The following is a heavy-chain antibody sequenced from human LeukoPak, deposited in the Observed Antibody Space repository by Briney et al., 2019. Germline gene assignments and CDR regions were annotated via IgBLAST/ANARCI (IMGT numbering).Heavy chain of an antibody. CDR2: IYYNGAT. J-gene: IGHJ4*02. D-gene: IGHD3-16*02. Sequence: PSETLSLTCTVSGGSISSSYYYWGWIRQPPGKGLEWLGSIYYNGATQYNPSLQSRVTMSIDTSKNQFSLKLSSVTAADTAVYYCVIEGRENSYRLGRKTDYWGQGTLVTVSS. V-gene: IGHV4-39*01. CDR1: GGSISSSYYY. CDR3: VIEGRENSYRLGRKTDY.